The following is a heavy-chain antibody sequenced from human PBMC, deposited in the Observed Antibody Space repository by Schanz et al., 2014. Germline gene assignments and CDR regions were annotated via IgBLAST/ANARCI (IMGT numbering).Heavy chain of an antibody. J-gene: IGHJ4*02. CDR3: ASGHWGLRY. Sequence: EVQLVESGGGLVQPGGSLRLSCAASGFTFSNYWMSWVRQAPGKGLEWVANIKHDGDEKDYVDSVKGRFTISRDNAKKSLYLEMNSLRAEDTAVYYCASGHWGLRYWGQGAVVIVSS. CDR2: IKHDGDEK. D-gene: IGHD7-27*01. V-gene: IGHV3-7*01. CDR1: GFTFSNYW.